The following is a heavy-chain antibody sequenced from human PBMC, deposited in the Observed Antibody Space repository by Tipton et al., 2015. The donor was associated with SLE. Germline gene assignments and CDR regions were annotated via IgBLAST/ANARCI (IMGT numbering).Heavy chain of an antibody. CDR3: ALSMTAASGPFDY. V-gene: IGHV4-59*12. CDR1: GGSISSYY. CDR2: IYYTGST. J-gene: IGHJ4*02. Sequence: TLSLTCTVTGGSISSYYWSWIRQSPGKGLEWIGFIYYTGSTTYNPSLKSRVTISVDMSNNQFSLELSSVTAADTAVYYCALSMTAASGPFDYWGQGILVTVS. D-gene: IGHD6-13*01.